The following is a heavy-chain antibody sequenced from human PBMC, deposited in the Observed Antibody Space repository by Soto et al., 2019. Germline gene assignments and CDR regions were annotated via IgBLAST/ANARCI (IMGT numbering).Heavy chain of an antibody. CDR2: ISGSSRNT. CDR3: TREDSSGFPAADY. V-gene: IGHV3-48*04. Sequence: PGGSLRLSCAASGFTFSRHWMHWVRQAPGKGLVWVSYISGSSRNTIYADSVLGRFTISRDNGKNSLYLQMNSLSAEDTAVYYCTREDSSGFPAADYWGQGTQVTVSS. CDR1: GFTFSRHW. D-gene: IGHD3-22*01. J-gene: IGHJ4*02.